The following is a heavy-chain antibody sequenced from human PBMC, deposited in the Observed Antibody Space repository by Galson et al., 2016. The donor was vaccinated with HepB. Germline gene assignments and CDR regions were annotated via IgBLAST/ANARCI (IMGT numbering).Heavy chain of an antibody. Sequence: TLSLTCSVSGGPISSGGYFWNWIRQHPGKGLEWIGYISSSGITYYNLSLKSRVTISADMSKKQFSLKLTSVTAADTALSYVARDTSLGGFDSWGRGTLVTVSS. CDR1: GGPISSGGYF. CDR3: ARDTSLGGFDS. V-gene: IGHV4-31*03. D-gene: IGHD3-16*01. J-gene: IGHJ4*02. CDR2: ISSSGIT.